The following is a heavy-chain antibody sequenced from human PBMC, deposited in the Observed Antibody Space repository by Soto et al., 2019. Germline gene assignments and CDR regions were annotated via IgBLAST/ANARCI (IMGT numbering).Heavy chain of an antibody. D-gene: IGHD3-10*01. Sequence: EVQLLESGGGLVQPGESLTLSCAASGFTFNTYAMTWARRAPGKGLEWVSATSGSGATTYVADSVKGRFTISRDNSKDTLYLQMNSLRAEDTAIYYCAKGRGGAYYYYGLDVWGQGTTVTVSS. V-gene: IGHV3-23*01. CDR2: TSGSGATT. J-gene: IGHJ6*02. CDR1: GFTFNTYA. CDR3: AKGRGGAYYYYGLDV.